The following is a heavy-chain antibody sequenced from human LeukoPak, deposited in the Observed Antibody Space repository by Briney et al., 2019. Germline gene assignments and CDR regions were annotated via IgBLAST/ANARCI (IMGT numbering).Heavy chain of an antibody. CDR1: GGTFSSYA. CDR3: ARGYYYDSSGYRPGFDY. D-gene: IGHD3-22*01. Sequence: SVKVSCKASGGTFSSYAISWVRQAPGQGLEWMGGIIPIFGTANYAQKFQGRVTITADESTSTAYMELSSLRSEDTAVYYCARGYYYDSSGYRPGFDYWGQGTLVTVSS. J-gene: IGHJ4*02. CDR2: IIPIFGTA. V-gene: IGHV1-69*13.